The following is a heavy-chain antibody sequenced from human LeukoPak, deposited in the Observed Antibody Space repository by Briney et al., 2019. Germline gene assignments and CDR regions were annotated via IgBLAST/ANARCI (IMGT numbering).Heavy chain of an antibody. CDR1: GGSISSSSYY. CDR2: IYYSGST. J-gene: IGHJ6*03. Sequence: SETLSLTCTVSGGSISSSSYYWGWFRQPPGKGLEWIGSIYYSGSTYYNPSLKSRVTISVDTSKNQFSLKLSSVTAADTAVYYCARTSFGELPIYYYYMDVWGKGTTVTISS. D-gene: IGHD3-10*01. V-gene: IGHV4-39*01. CDR3: ARTSFGELPIYYYYMDV.